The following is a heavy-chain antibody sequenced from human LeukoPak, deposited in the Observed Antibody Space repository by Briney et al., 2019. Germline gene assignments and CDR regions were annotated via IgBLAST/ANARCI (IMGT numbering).Heavy chain of an antibody. CDR2: LIPICGTT. CDR3: ASLTYYDFWSGYYTWNYFDY. Sequence: SGKLSGTASGGTFSSYAISWGRQAPGQGLGWMGGLIPICGTTNYAQKLQGRFTISADESTTTAYMEMSSLRSEDTAVYYCASLTYYDFWSGYYTWNYFDYWGQGTLVTVSS. D-gene: IGHD3-3*01. V-gene: IGHV1-69*13. J-gene: IGHJ4*02. CDR1: GGTFSSYA.